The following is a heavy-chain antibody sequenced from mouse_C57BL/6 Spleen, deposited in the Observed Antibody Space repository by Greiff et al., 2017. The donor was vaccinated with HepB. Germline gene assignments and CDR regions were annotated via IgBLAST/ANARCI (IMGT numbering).Heavy chain of an antibody. CDR1: GYSITSGYY. D-gene: IGHD4-1*01. CDR3: ARGGWDDYFDY. V-gene: IGHV3-6*01. Sequence: ESGPGLVKPSQSLSLTCSVTGYSITSGYYWNWIRQFPGNKLEWMGYISYDGSNNYNPSLKNRISITRDTSKNQFFLKLNSVTTEDTATYYCARGGWDDYFDYWGQGTTLTVSS. J-gene: IGHJ2*01. CDR2: ISYDGSN.